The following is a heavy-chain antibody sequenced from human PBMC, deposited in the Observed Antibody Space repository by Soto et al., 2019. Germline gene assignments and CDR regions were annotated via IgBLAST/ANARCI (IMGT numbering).Heavy chain of an antibody. CDR1: GGTFSSYT. CDR3: ARAGDYGDPTGDY. Sequence: SVKVSCKASGGTFSSYTISWVRQAPGQGLEWMGRIIPILGIANYAQKFQGRVTITADKSTGTAYMELSSLRSEDTAVYFCARAGDYGDPTGDYWGQGTLVTVSS. CDR2: IIPILGIA. V-gene: IGHV1-69*02. J-gene: IGHJ4*02. D-gene: IGHD4-17*01.